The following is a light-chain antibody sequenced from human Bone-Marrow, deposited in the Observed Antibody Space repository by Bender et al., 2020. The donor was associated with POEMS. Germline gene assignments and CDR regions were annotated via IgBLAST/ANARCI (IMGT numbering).Light chain of an antibody. CDR1: SNDVGTYNY. J-gene: IGLJ1*01. CDR2: DVS. CDR3: CSYAGSSTYV. V-gene: IGLV2-11*01. Sequence: QSALTQPHSVSGSRGQSVTLSCTGTSNDVGTYNYVSWYQQHPGKAPKIMIYDVSKRPSGVPNRFSGSKSGNTASLTISGLQAEDEADYYCCSYAGSSTYVFGTGTKVTVL.